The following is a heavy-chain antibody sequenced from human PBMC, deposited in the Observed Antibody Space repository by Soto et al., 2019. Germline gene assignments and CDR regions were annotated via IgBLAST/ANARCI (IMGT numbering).Heavy chain of an antibody. J-gene: IGHJ4*02. CDR3: ARGSVPATLYYFDY. CDR1: GGTFSSYA. D-gene: IGHD2-2*01. Sequence: QVQLVQSGAEVKKPGSSVKVSCKASGGTFSSYAISWVRQAPGQGLEWMGGSIPIFGTANYAQKFQGRVTITADESTSTAYMELSSLRSEDTAVYYCARGSVPATLYYFDYWGQGTLVTVSS. CDR2: SIPIFGTA. V-gene: IGHV1-69*01.